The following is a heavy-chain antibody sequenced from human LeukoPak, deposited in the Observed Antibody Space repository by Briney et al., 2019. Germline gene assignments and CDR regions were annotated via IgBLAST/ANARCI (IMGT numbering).Heavy chain of an antibody. V-gene: IGHV3-74*01. CDR3: ARDRLTNDAFDI. J-gene: IGHJ3*02. CDR1: GFTFNSYW. D-gene: IGHD2-8*01. Sequence: GGSLRLSCAASGFTFNSYWMHWVRQAPGKGLVWVSRINRDGSGTSDADCVEGRFTIPRDNSKNTLYLQMKSLRAEDTAMYYCARDRLTNDAFDIWGQGTMVTVSS. CDR2: INRDGSGT.